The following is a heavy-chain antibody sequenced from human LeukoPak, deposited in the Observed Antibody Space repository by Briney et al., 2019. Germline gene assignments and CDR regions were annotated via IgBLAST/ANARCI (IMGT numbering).Heavy chain of an antibody. J-gene: IGHJ3*02. CDR2: PIFGTA. V-gene: IGHV1-69*05. CDR3: ARDRKWSAAIFDAFDI. D-gene: IGHD3-3*01. Sequence: PIFGTANYSQKFQGRVTITTDESTSTAYMELSSLRSEDTAVYYCARDRKWSAAIFDAFDIWGQGTMVTVSS.